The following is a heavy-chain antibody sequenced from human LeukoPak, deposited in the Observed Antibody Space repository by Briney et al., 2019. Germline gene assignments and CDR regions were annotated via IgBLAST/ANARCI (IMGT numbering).Heavy chain of an antibody. Sequence: GGSLRLSCAASGFTFSTYDMHWVRQATGKRIEWVSGIGTFGDTHYPGSVKGRFTISRENARNSLFLQMNSLTAGDTAVYYCARAARYYGSSGAHAFDIWGQGTMVTVSS. CDR3: ARAARYYGSSGAHAFDI. D-gene: IGHD3-22*01. CDR2: IGTFGDT. V-gene: IGHV3-13*01. CDR1: GFTFSTYD. J-gene: IGHJ3*02.